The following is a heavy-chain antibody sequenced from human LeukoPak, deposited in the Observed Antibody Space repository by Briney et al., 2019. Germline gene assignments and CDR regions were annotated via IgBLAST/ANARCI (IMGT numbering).Heavy chain of an antibody. D-gene: IGHD5-18*01. CDR2: INPKSGGA. CDR1: GYTFNAYN. CDR3: AXXXXADGSYGFEDAFDI. J-gene: IGHJ3*02. V-gene: IGHV1-2*02. Sequence: ASVKVSCKASGYTFNAYNMHWVRQAPGQGLEWMGWINPKSGGANYAQKFQGRVTMTRDTSISTAYMELRRLRPDDTAVYYCAXXXXADGSYGFEDAFDIWGQGTMVTVSS.